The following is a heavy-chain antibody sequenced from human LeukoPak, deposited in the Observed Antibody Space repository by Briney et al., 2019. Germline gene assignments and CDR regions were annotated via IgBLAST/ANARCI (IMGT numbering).Heavy chain of an antibody. CDR3: ARSKTYYYGSGVAFDI. D-gene: IGHD3-10*01. CDR2: IYPGDSDT. V-gene: IGHV5-51*01. Sequence: GESLKISCKGSGYSFTSYWIGWVRQMPGKGLEWMGIIYPGDSDTRYSPSFQGQVTISADKSISTAYLQWSSLKASDTAMYYCARSKTYYYGSGVAFDIWGQGTMVTVSS. CDR1: GYSFTSYW. J-gene: IGHJ3*02.